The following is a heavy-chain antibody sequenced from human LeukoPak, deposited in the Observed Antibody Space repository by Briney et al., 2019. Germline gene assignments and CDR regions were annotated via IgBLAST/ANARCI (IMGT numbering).Heavy chain of an antibody. Sequence: PGGSLRLSCAVSGFTFSSHWMSWVRQGPGKGLEWVANIKQDGSEKYYLDSVKGRFTISRDNAKNSLYLQMNSLRAEDTAVYYCARDTRHYYDTSGYIRIEGSQDFDYWGQGTLVTVSS. CDR3: ARDTRHYYDTSGYIRIEGSQDFDY. J-gene: IGHJ4*02. V-gene: IGHV3-7*01. D-gene: IGHD3-22*01. CDR1: GFTFSSHW. CDR2: IKQDGSEK.